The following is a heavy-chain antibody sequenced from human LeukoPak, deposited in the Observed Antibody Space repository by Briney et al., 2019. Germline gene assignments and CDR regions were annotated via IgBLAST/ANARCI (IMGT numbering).Heavy chain of an antibody. D-gene: IGHD2-15*01. CDR1: GGTFSSYA. J-gene: IGHJ4*02. CDR3: AKGERYCSGGSCYTGDY. Sequence: ASVKVSCKASGGTFSSYAISWVRQAPGQGLEWMGRIIPILGIANYAQKFQGRVTITADKSTSTAYMELSSLRSEDTAVYYCAKGERYCSGGSCYTGDYWGQGTLVTVSS. V-gene: IGHV1-69*04. CDR2: IIPILGIA.